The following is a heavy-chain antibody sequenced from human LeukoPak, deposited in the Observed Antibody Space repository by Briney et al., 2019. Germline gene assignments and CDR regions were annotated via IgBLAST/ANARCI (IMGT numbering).Heavy chain of an antibody. CDR2: ISGSGGST. CDR1: GFTVSSNY. D-gene: IGHD6-19*01. V-gene: IGHV3-23*01. J-gene: IGHJ3*02. Sequence: GGSLRLSCAASGFTVSSNYMSWVRQAPGKGLEWVSAISGSGGSTYYADSVEGRFTISRDNSKNTLYLQMNSLRAEDTAVYYCAKDRDIAVAGPDAFDIWGQGTMVTVSS. CDR3: AKDRDIAVAGPDAFDI.